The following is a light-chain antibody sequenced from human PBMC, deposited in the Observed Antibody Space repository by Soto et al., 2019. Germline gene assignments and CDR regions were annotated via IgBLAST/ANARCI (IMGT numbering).Light chain of an antibody. CDR3: QQRSNWPHT. J-gene: IGKJ2*01. CDR2: DAS. Sequence: EIVLTQSPATLALSPGERATLSCRASQSVSSYLAWYQQKPGQAPRLLIYDASNRATDIPARFSGSGSGTDFTLTISSLEPEDFAVYYCQQRSNWPHTFGQGTKLEIK. CDR1: QSVSSY. V-gene: IGKV3-11*01.